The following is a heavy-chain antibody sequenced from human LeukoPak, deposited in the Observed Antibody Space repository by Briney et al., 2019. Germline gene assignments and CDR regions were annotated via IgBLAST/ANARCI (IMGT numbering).Heavy chain of an antibody. D-gene: IGHD2-2*01. Sequence: PGGSLRLSCAASAFTLSSYTMHWVRQAPGEGLEYVSAISSNGDTTYYANSVKGRFTISRDNSKNTLYLQMNSLRAEDTAASYCAKESAESSASFHWGQGTLVTVSS. CDR1: AFTLSSYT. CDR2: ISSNGDTT. J-gene: IGHJ4*02. V-gene: IGHV3-64*01. CDR3: AKESAESSASFH.